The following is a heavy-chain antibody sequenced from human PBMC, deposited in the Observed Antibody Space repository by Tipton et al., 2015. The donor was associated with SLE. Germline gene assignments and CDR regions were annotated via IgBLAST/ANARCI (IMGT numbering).Heavy chain of an antibody. CDR1: GGSFSGYY. CDR3: ARGILEWSDY. CDR2: INHSGST. D-gene: IGHD3-3*01. Sequence: AGLVKPSETLSLTCAVYGGSFSGYYWSWIRQPPGKGLEWIGEINHSGSTNYNPSLKSRVTISVDTSKNQFSLKLRSVTAADTAVYHCARGILEWSDYWGQGTLVTVSS. J-gene: IGHJ4*02. V-gene: IGHV4-34*01.